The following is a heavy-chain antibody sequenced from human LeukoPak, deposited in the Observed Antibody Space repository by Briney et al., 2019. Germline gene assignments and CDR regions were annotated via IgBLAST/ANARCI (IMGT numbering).Heavy chain of an antibody. J-gene: IGHJ4*02. D-gene: IGHD3-22*01. Sequence: PSETLSLTCAVSGGSFSGHYWNWIRQPPGKGLEWIGETNHGGSTNYNPSLKSRVTISVDTSQNQFSLRLSSVTAADTAVYYCARGYKSDYYDSSGYYAPPDYWGQGTLVTVSS. CDR1: GGSFSGHY. CDR2: TNHGGST. CDR3: ARGYKSDYYDSSGYYAPPDY. V-gene: IGHV4-34*01.